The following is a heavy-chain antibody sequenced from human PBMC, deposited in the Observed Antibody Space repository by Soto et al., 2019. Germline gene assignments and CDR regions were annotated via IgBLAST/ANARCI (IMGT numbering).Heavy chain of an antibody. V-gene: IGHV4-31*03. Sequence: VSLTCTVSGGSISSGGYYWSWIRQHPGKGLEWIGYIYYSGSTYYNPSLKSRVTISVDTSKNQFSLKLSSVTAAATAVFYCAREDCSGGSCKGYWGQGTLVTVSS. CDR2: IYYSGST. CDR1: GGSISSGGYY. J-gene: IGHJ4*02. CDR3: AREDCSGGSCKGY. D-gene: IGHD2-15*01.